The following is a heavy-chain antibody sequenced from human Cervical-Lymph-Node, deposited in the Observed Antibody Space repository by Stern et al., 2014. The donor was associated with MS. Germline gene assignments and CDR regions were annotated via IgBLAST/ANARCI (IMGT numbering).Heavy chain of an antibody. CDR3: ASNDCSYRVCQAFDH. Sequence: QVQLVESGAEVKEPGSSVKVSCKASGGTFSDYAINWVRQAPGQGLEWMGRIIPIIGEEDYAENFQGRVTITADKTRSTANMEVSSLRSGDAAVYYCASNDCSYRVCQAFDHWGQGTLVTVSS. CDR1: GGTFSDYA. CDR2: IIPIIGEE. J-gene: IGHJ4*02. D-gene: IGHD2-8*01. V-gene: IGHV1-69*09.